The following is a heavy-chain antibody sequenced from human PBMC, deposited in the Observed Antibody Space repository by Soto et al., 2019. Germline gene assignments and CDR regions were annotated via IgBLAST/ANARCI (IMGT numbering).Heavy chain of an antibody. J-gene: IGHJ5*02. Sequence: ASVEVSCKASGYTFTSYDINWVRQATGQGLEWMGWMNPNSGNTGYAQKFQGRVTMTRNTSISTAYMELSSLRSEDTAVYYCASEYSSSYGPLDPWGQGTLVTVSS. V-gene: IGHV1-8*01. CDR1: GYTFTSYD. CDR2: MNPNSGNT. CDR3: ASEYSSSYGPLDP. D-gene: IGHD6-6*01.